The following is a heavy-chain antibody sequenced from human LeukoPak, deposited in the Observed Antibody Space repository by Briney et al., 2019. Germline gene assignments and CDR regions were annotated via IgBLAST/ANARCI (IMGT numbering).Heavy chain of an antibody. Sequence: GESLKISCKGSGYRFTSYWIGWVRQMPGKGLEGMGIIYPGDFDTRYSPSFQGQVTISADKSITTAYLQWSSLKASDTAMYYCARTSDHDAFDIWGQGTMVTVSS. D-gene: IGHD2-21*02. CDR3: ARTSDHDAFDI. J-gene: IGHJ3*02. CDR1: GYRFTSYW. CDR2: IYPGDFDT. V-gene: IGHV5-51*01.